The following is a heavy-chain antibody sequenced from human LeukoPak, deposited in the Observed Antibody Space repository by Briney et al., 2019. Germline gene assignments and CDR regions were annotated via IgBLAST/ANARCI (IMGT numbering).Heavy chain of an antibody. V-gene: IGHV3-23*01. J-gene: IGHJ4*02. D-gene: IGHD6-13*01. CDR1: GFTFSRYA. CDR2: ISGSGGST. Sequence: GGSLRLSCAASGFTFSRYAMSWVRQAPGKGLEWVSGISGSGGSTYYADSVKGRFTITRDNSKNTLYLQMNSLRAEDTAVYYCAILYSSSWYVGYWGQGTLVTVSS. CDR3: AILYSSSWYVGY.